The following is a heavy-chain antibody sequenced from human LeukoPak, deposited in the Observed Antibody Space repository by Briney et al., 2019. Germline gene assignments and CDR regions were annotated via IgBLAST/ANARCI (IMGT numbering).Heavy chain of an antibody. J-gene: IGHJ5*02. CDR3: ARDAGWSAAMVTFWFDP. Sequence: ASVKVSCTASGYTFTSYAMHWVRQAPGQRLEWMGWINAGNGNTKYSQKFQGRVTITRDTSASTAYMELSSLRSEDTAVYYCARDAGWSAAMVTFWFDPWGQGTLVTASS. CDR2: INAGNGNT. V-gene: IGHV1-3*01. D-gene: IGHD5-18*01. CDR1: GYTFTSYA.